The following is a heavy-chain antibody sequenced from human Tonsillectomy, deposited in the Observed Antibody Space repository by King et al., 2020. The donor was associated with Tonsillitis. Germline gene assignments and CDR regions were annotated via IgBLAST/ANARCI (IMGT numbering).Heavy chain of an antibody. V-gene: IGHV3-30*04. D-gene: IGHD1-26*01. CDR3: ARDPSSWELLFDY. CDR2: ISSDGTNT. CDR1: GFTFRSYA. Sequence: VQLVESGGGVVQPGRSLRLSCAASGFTFRSYAMHRVRQAPGKGLEWVAIISSDGTNTFYADSVKGRFTISRDSSRNTLYLQMNSLRAEDTAMYYCARDPSSWELLFDYWGQGTLVTVSS. J-gene: IGHJ4*02.